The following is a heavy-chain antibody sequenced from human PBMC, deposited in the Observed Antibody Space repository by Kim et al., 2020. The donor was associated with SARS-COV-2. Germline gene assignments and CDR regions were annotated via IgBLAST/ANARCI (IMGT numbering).Heavy chain of an antibody. Sequence: SETLSLTCAVYGGSFSGYYWSWIRQPPGKGLEWIGEINHSGSTNYNPSLKSRVTISVDTSKNQFSLKLSSVTAADTAVYYCARGLQDVDTAIAIDYWGQGTLVTVSS. CDR3: ARGLQDVDTAIAIDY. D-gene: IGHD5-18*01. CDR1: GGSFSGYY. CDR2: INHSGST. V-gene: IGHV4-34*01. J-gene: IGHJ4*02.